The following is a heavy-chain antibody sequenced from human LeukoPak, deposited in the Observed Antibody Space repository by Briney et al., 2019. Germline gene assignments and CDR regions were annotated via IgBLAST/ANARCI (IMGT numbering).Heavy chain of an antibody. J-gene: IGHJ4*02. Sequence: SETLSLTCAVYGGSFSGYYWSWIRQPPGKGLEWIGRIYTSGSANYNPSLKSRVTMSVDTSKNQFSLKLSSVTAADTAVYYCARDDAAGIVGATPGDYWGQGTLVTVSS. D-gene: IGHD1-26*01. CDR3: ARDDAAGIVGATPGDY. CDR1: GGSFSGYY. V-gene: IGHV4-59*10. CDR2: IYTSGSA.